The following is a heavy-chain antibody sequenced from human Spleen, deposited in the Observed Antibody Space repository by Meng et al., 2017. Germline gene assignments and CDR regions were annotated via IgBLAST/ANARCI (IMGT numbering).Heavy chain of an antibody. Sequence: QVQLVQSVYELKQPRASVKVSCKASGYILTTYGMHWVRQAPGQGLEWMGWINVYNGITNYGRNFQGRVTLTTDTSTSTGYMELRSLTSDDTAVYYCATRGNPYLDRWGQGTLVTVSS. CDR3: ATRGNPYLDR. CDR1: GYILTTYG. V-gene: IGHV1-18*01. CDR2: INVYNGIT. J-gene: IGHJ4*02.